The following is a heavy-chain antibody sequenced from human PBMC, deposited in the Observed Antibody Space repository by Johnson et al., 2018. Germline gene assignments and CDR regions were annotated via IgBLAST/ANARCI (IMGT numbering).Heavy chain of an antibody. Sequence: VQLVQSGGGLVQPGGSLRLSCTASGFTFTTYPMTLVRQAPGKGLEWVSVIGADGGGIHYADSVTGRFIISRDNSEHALHLQMNSLRDEDTAVYYCAKVATPLKAVLAEYFELWGQGTLVTVSS. D-gene: IGHD3-3*01. CDR1: GFTFTTYP. V-gene: IGHV3-23*04. J-gene: IGHJ1*01. CDR2: IGADGGGI. CDR3: AKVATPLKAVLAEYFEL.